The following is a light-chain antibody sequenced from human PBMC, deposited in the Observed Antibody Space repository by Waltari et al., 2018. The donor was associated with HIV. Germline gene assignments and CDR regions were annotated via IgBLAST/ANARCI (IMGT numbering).Light chain of an antibody. CDR1: QSISSY. CDR3: QQSYSTPIT. Sequence: DIKMTQSPSSLSASVGARVTITCRASQSISSYLNWYQQKPGKAPKLLIYAASSLQSGVPSRFSGSGSGTDFTLTISSLQPEDFATYYCQQSYSTPITFGPGTKVDIK. CDR2: AAS. V-gene: IGKV1-39*01. J-gene: IGKJ3*01.